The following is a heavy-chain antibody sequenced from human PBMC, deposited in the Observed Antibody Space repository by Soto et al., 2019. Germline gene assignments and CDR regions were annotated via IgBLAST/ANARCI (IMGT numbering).Heavy chain of an antibody. D-gene: IGHD3-22*01. V-gene: IGHV4-30-2*01. CDR3: ARSPDSSGYYPRRYYYGMDV. J-gene: IGHJ6*02. CDR1: GGSISSGGSS. CDR2: IYHSGST. Sequence: SETLSLTCAVSGGSISSGGSSWTWIRQPPGKGLEWIGEIYHSGSTNYNPSLKSRVTISVDKSKNQFSLKLSSATAADTAVYYCARSPDSSGYYPRRYYYGMDVWGQGTTVTVSS.